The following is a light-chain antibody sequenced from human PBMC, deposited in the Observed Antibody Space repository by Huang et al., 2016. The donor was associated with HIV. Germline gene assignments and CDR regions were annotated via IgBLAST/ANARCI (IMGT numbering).Light chain of an antibody. CDR3: QQYHNWPRT. Sequence: EIMMTQSPATLSVSPGDRATLSCRASQSVSNNLGWYQQRPGQPPRLLVYGASTRATDIPDRFSVRGSGTAFTLTIIRLQSEDFAVYYCQQYHNWPRTFGQGTKVEIK. CDR2: GAS. V-gene: IGKV3-15*01. CDR1: QSVSNN. J-gene: IGKJ1*01.